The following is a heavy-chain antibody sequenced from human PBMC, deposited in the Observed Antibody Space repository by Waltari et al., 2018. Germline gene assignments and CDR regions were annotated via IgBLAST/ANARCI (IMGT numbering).Heavy chain of an antibody. J-gene: IGHJ4*02. D-gene: IGHD6-13*01. Sequence: QVQLQQWGAGLLKPSETLSLTCAVYGGSFSGSYWSWIRQPPGKGLEWIGEINHSGSTNYNPSLKSRVTISVDTSKNQFSLKLSSVTAADTAVYYCARGGKQLAPFDYWGQGTLVTVSS. CDR1: GGSFSGSY. CDR3: ARGGKQLAPFDY. CDR2: INHSGST. V-gene: IGHV4-34*01.